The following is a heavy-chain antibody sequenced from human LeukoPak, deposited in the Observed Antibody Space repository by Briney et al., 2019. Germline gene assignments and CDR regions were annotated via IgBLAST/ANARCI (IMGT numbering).Heavy chain of an antibody. Sequence: QSGGSLRLSCAASEFTFSSYEMNWVRQAPGKGLEWVSYISSSGSTILYADSVKGRFSISRDNAKNSLFLQMNSLRAGDTAVYYCAELGITMIGGVWGKGTTVTISS. V-gene: IGHV3-48*03. CDR2: ISSSGSTI. J-gene: IGHJ6*04. D-gene: IGHD3-10*02. CDR1: EFTFSSYE. CDR3: AELGITMIGGV.